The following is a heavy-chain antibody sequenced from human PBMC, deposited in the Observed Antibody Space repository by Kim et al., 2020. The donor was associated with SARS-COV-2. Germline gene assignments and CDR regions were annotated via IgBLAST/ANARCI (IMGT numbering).Heavy chain of an antibody. Sequence: SETLSLTCTVSGGSISSSSYYWGWIRQPPGKGLEWIGSIYYSGSTYYNPSLKSRVTISVDTSKNQFSLKLSSVTAADTAVYYCARQASNMVRGINWFDPWGQGTLVTVSS. V-gene: IGHV4-39*01. CDR3: ARQASNMVRGINWFDP. J-gene: IGHJ5*02. D-gene: IGHD3-10*01. CDR1: GGSISSSSYY. CDR2: IYYSGST.